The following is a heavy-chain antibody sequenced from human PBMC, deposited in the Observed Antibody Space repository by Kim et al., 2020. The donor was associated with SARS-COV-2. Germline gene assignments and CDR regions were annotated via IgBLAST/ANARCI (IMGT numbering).Heavy chain of an antibody. V-gene: IGHV3-21*01. D-gene: IGHD3-10*01. J-gene: IGHJ6*02. CDR3: ARDVLYYYGSGSRSQTYYYGMDV. CDR2: ISSSSSYI. Sequence: GGSLRLSCAASGFTFSSYSMNWVRQAPGKGLEWVSSISSSSSYIYYADSVKGRFTISRDNAKNSLYLQMNSLRAEDTAVYYCARDVLYYYGSGSRSQTYYYGMDVWGQGTTVTVSS. CDR1: GFTFSSYS.